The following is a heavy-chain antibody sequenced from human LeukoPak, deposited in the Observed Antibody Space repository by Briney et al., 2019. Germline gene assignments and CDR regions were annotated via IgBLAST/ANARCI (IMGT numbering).Heavy chain of an antibody. Sequence: PWGSLRLSCTVSGFTFSGYWIHWVRQAPGKGLVWVSRINSDGSITTYADSVKGRFTISTDNAKNTLYLQMNSLRAEDTAVYYCTRGQLGSCFDHWGQGTLVTVSS. V-gene: IGHV3-74*01. J-gene: IGHJ4*02. CDR1: GFTFSGYW. D-gene: IGHD2-2*01. CDR2: INSDGSIT. CDR3: TRGQLGSCFDH.